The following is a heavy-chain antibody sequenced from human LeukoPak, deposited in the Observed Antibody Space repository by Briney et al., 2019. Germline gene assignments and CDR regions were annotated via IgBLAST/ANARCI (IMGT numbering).Heavy chain of an antibody. Sequence: KPGGSLRLSCEACVFTLSVDYMSGFRQAPGKGLEWIGYISSTGSYTTYADSVRGRFTISRDNAKSLLFLQMNNLRAEATAVYYCARDLGGSQCGGDCFFDRWGQGTLVAVSS. D-gene: IGHD2-21*02. J-gene: IGHJ4*02. CDR3: ARDLGGSQCGGDCFFDR. CDR2: ISSTGSYT. CDR1: VFTLSVDY. V-gene: IGHV3-11*05.